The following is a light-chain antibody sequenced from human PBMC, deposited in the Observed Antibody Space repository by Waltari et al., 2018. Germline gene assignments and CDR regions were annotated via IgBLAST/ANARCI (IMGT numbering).Light chain of an antibody. Sequence: DIRLTQSPSSLSASVGARVTITFRASQGISKWLAWYQQRPGKATKVLIYEASTLQTVVPLRFSGSGSGRDFTLTITSLQPEDFASYYCQQSNSFPRTFGQGTRLDIK. CDR1: QGISKW. CDR3: QQSNSFPRT. CDR2: EAS. V-gene: IGKV1-12*01. J-gene: IGKJ5*01.